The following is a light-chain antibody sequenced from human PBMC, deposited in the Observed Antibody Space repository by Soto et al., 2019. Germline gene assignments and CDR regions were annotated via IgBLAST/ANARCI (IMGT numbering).Light chain of an antibody. CDR2: QVS. CDR1: RSDVGGYNY. V-gene: IGLV2-14*01. CDR3: NSYTVTSPV. Sequence: QSVLTQPASVSGSPGQSITISCTGTRSDVGGYNYVSWYQQHPGKAPKLIIYQVSNRPSGVSSRFSGSKSGNTASLTISGLQAEDEADYYCNSYTVTSPVFGGGTQLTVL. J-gene: IGLJ2*01.